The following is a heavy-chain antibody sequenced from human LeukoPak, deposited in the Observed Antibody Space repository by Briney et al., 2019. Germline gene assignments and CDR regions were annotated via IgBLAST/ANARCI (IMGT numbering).Heavy chain of an antibody. J-gene: IGHJ4*02. CDR1: GFTFSSHW. V-gene: IGHV3-7*01. D-gene: IGHD2-21*01. Sequence: GGSLRLSCAASGFTFSSHWMSWVRQVPGKGLAWVANINRDGSEEYYMDSVKGRVTISRDNAKNSLYLQMNSLRADDTVVYYCVRVLIVGSRSIFEHWGQGILVTVSS. CDR2: INRDGSEE. CDR3: VRVLIVGSRSIFEH.